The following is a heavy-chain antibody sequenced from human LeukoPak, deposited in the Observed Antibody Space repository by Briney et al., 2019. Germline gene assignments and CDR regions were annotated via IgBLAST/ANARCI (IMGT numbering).Heavy chain of an antibody. CDR1: GFIFDDYA. CDR3: ATIYMVRRVPYYFDY. V-gene: IGHV3-9*01. Sequence: QPGRSLRLSCAASGFIFDDYAMHWVRQAPGKGLEWVSGISWNSGSIGYADSVKGRFTISRDNAKNSLYLQMNSLRAEDTAFYYCATIYMVRRVPYYFDYWGQGTLVTVSS. J-gene: IGHJ4*02. CDR2: ISWNSGSI. D-gene: IGHD3-10*01.